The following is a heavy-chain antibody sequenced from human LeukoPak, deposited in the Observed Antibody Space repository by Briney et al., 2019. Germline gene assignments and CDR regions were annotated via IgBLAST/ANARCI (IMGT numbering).Heavy chain of an antibody. V-gene: IGHV1-69*05. J-gene: IGHJ5*02. CDR1: GGTFSSYA. CDR3: ASSNPVLRFFNELNWFDP. CDR2: IIPIFGTA. Sequence: SVKVSCKASGGTFSSYAISWVRQAPGQGLEWMEGIIPIFGTANYAQKFQGRVTITTDESTSTAYMELSSLRSEDTAVYYCASSNPVLRFFNELNWFDPWGQGTLVTVSS. D-gene: IGHD3-3*01.